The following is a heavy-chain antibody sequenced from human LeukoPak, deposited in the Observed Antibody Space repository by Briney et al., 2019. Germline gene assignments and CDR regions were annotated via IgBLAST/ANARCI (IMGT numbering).Heavy chain of an antibody. D-gene: IGHD2/OR15-2a*01. CDR3: ARVSFYDTPFAFHI. V-gene: IGHV1-46*01. CDR1: GYTFTSYY. J-gene: IGHJ3*02. Sequence: ASVKVSCKASGYTFTSYYIHWVRQAPGQGLEWMGVINPSGGSTSYAQKFQGRVTMTRDTSTSTVYMELSSLTSEDTAVHYCARVSFYDTPFAFHIWGQGTMVTVSS. CDR2: INPSGGST.